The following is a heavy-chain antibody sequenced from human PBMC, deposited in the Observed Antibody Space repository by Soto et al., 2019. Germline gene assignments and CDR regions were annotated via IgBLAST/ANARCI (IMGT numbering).Heavy chain of an antibody. CDR3: ARDRHNIFFDP. CDR2: IYYSGST. D-gene: IGHD1-1*01. V-gene: IGHV4-31*03. J-gene: IGHJ5*02. CDR1: GASMSSGGYY. Sequence: SETLSLTCTVSGASMSSGGYYWTWIRQSPGKGLEWIGYIYYSGSTYYNPSLESRVAISLDTSRSQFSLTLHSVTAADTAIYYCARDRHNIFFDPWGQGTLVTVSS.